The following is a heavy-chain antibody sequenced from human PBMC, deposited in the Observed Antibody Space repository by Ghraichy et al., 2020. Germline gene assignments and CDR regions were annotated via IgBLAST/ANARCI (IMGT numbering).Heavy chain of an antibody. CDR3: ARANIDFGFDL. J-gene: IGHJ3*01. CDR1: TFSISSHY. D-gene: IGHD2/OR15-2a*01. Sequence: GGSLRLSCAASTFSISSHYMSWVRQAPGKGLEWVTTLVRGETEDYADSVKGRFSISRDNSRNTFFLQMSSLRVEDTAVYFCARANIDFGFDLWGQGTVVNVSP. CDR2: LVRGETE. V-gene: IGHV3-66*01.